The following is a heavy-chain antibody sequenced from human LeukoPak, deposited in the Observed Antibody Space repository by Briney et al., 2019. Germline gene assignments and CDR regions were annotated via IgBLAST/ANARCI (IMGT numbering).Heavy chain of an antibody. D-gene: IGHD3-16*01. CDR3: ARGDRAFDI. Sequence: SGGSLRLSCAASGFTVISNYMSWVRQAPGKGLEWVSVIYSGGSTYYADSVKGRFTISRHNSKNTLYLQMNSLRAEDTAVYCCARGDRAFDIWGQGTMVTVSS. CDR1: GFTVISNY. V-gene: IGHV3-53*04. CDR2: IYSGGST. J-gene: IGHJ3*02.